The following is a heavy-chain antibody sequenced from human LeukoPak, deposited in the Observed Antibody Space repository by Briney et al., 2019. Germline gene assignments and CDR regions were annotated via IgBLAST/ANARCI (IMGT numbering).Heavy chain of an antibody. V-gene: IGHV1-3*01. CDR1: GYDFTSYA. Sequence: ASVKVSCKTSGYDFTSYAMHWVRQAPGQRLEWMGWINAGNGNTKYSQKFQGRVTMTRDTSISTAYMELSRLRSDDTAVYYCARDYGGSPLDYWGQGTLVTVSS. CDR3: ARDYGGSPLDY. CDR2: INAGNGNT. J-gene: IGHJ4*02. D-gene: IGHD1-26*01.